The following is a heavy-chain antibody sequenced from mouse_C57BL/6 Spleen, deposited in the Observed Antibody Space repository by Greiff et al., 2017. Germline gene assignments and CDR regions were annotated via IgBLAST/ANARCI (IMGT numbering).Heavy chain of an antibody. CDR1: GYTFTDYY. J-gene: IGHJ3*01. D-gene: IGHD2-3*01. CDR2: INPNNGGT. V-gene: IGHV1-26*01. CDR3: AREDDGYLVAY. Sequence: EVQLQQSGPELVKPGASVKISCKASGYTFTDYYMNWVKQSHGKSLEWIGDINPNNGGTSYNQKFKGKATLTVDKSSSTAYMELRSLTSEDSAVYYCAREDDGYLVAYWGQGTLVTVSA.